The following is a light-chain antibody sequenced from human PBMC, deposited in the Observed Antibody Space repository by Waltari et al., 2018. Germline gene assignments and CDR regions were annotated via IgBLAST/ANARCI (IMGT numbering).Light chain of an antibody. V-gene: IGKV3-15*01. Sequence: VLLTQSPASLSVSPGDTVILSCRASQSVRTNLVWYQQKAGQAPRTLIYGASTRASGVPSRFSGSGSETDFTLIISSLQSEDAAVYFCQQYYVWSPITFGGGTKLEI. CDR2: GAS. CDR1: QSVRTN. CDR3: QQYYVWSPIT. J-gene: IGKJ4*01.